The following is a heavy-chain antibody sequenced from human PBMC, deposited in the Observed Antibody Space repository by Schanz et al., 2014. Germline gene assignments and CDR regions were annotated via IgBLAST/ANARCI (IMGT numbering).Heavy chain of an antibody. CDR3: VKDVSYSFDV. J-gene: IGHJ3*01. V-gene: IGHV3-53*01. CDR2: IHSGDNT. Sequence: EMQLVESGGGLIQPGGSLRLSCAASGFTVTSYYMSWVRQAPGKGLEWVSVIHSGDNTYYADSVKGRFTTSRDNAKNSLFLEMTSLRDEDTAVYFCVKDVSYSFDVWGQGTLVSVSS. D-gene: IGHD2-21*01. CDR1: GFTVTSYY.